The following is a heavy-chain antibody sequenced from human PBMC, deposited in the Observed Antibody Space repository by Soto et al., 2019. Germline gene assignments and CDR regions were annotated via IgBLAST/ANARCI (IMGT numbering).Heavy chain of an antibody. Sequence: SETLSLTCTVSGGSISSYYWSWIRQPPGKGLEWIGYIYYSGSTNYNPSLKSRVTISVDTSKNQFSLKLSSVTAADTAVYYCARAQDRGWSGPGGMDVWGQGTTVTVSS. CDR1: GGSISSYY. J-gene: IGHJ6*02. D-gene: IGHD3-3*01. CDR2: IYYSGST. V-gene: IGHV4-59*01. CDR3: ARAQDRGWSGPGGMDV.